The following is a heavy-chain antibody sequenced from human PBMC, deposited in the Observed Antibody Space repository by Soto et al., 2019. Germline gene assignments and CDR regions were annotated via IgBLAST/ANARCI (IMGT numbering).Heavy chain of an antibody. CDR2: IRQDGSDK. V-gene: IGHV3-7*05. J-gene: IGHJ4*02. CDR3: ASPQQWLGQRGDFDY. CDR1: GFTFSNYW. Sequence: EVQLVESGGGLVQPGGSLRLSCAASGFTFSNYWMSWVRQAPGKGLEWVANIRQDGSDKYYVASVKGRFTISRDNSKNSLYLQMNSLRAEDTAVYYCASPQQWLGQRGDFDYWGQGTLVTVSS. D-gene: IGHD6-19*01.